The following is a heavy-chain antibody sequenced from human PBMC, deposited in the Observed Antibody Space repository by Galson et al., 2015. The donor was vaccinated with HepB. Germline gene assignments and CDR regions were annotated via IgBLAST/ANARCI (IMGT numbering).Heavy chain of an antibody. CDR1: GFTFSGSG. V-gene: IGHV3-73*01. CDR2: IRNRANNYAT. D-gene: IGHD6-13*01. J-gene: IGHJ6*02. CDR3: TRPGYGSTWFLDYSHGMDI. Sequence: SLRLSCAASGFTFSGSGIHWVRLASGKGLEWVGRIRNRANNYATAYAASVRGRFTVSREDSKNTAYLQMNSLKTDDPAVYYCTRPGYGSTWFLDYSHGMDIWGQGTTVIVS.